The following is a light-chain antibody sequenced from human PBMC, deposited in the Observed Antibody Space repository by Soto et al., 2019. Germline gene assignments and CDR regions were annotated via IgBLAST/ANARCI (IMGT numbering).Light chain of an antibody. CDR1: QDIGND. CDR2: AAS. CDR3: LQDHNYPWT. Sequence: IQMTQSPSSLSVSIIDRVTITGLASQDIGNDLGWYQQRPGEAPKLLLYAASTLRSGVPSRFSGSGSDTHFALTINSLQPEDSATYFCLQDHNYPWTFGQGTKVDIK. J-gene: IGKJ1*01. V-gene: IGKV1-6*02.